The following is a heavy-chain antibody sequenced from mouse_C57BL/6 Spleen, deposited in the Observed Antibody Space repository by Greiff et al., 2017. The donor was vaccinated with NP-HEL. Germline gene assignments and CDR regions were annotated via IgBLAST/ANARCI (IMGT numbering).Heavy chain of an antibody. J-gene: IGHJ3*01. CDR2: ISDGGSYT. Sequence: EVQRVESGGGLVKPGGSLKLSCAASGFTFSSYAMSWVRQTPEKRLEWVATISDGGSYTYYPDNVKGRFPISRDNAKNNLYLQMSHLKSEDTAMYYCAREENYYGSSLFAYWGQGTLVTVSA. CDR1: GFTFSSYA. D-gene: IGHD1-1*01. CDR3: AREENYYGSSLFAY. V-gene: IGHV5-4*01.